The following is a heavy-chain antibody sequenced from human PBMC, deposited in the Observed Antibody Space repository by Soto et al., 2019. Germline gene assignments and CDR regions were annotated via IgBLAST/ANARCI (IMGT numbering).Heavy chain of an antibody. D-gene: IGHD6-19*01. J-gene: IGHJ6*02. Sequence: ASVKVSCKASGGTFSSYAISWVRQAPGQGLEWMGGIIPIFGTANYAQKFQGRVTITADESTSTAYMELSSLRSDDPAVYYCARVAAGYSSGGPHYIYSVMDVWGQGTTVTVSS. V-gene: IGHV1-69*13. CDR1: GGTFSSYA. CDR3: ARVAAGYSSGGPHYIYSVMDV. CDR2: IIPIFGTA.